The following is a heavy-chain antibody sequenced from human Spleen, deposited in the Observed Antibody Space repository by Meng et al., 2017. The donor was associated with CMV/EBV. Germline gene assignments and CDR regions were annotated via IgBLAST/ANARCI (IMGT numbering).Heavy chain of an antibody. Sequence: ESLKISCTVSGGSISSSSYYWGWIRQPPGKGLEWIGSIYYSGSTYYNPSLKSRVTISVDTSKNQFSLKLSSVTAADTAVYYCARDYLSNSRFDYWGQGTLVTVSS. V-gene: IGHV4-39*07. CDR2: IYYSGST. CDR3: ARDYLSNSRFDY. CDR1: GGSISSSSYY. D-gene: IGHD4-23*01. J-gene: IGHJ4*02.